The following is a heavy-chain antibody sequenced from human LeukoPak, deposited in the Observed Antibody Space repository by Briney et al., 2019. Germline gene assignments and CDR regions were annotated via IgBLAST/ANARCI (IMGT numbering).Heavy chain of an antibody. V-gene: IGHV1-46*01. Sequence: ASVKVSCKASGYKFISYYMHWVRHAPGQGLECMGVINPSGGSTSYAQKFQDRVTITRATSTNQVYMQLSSLKYEGTPGYFLPREDVVLVDGVRYYNHVMDLWGQRPTVPVPS. D-gene: IGHD6-19*01. CDR3: PREDVVLVDGVRYYNHVMDL. CDR2: INPSGGST. J-gene: IGHJ6*02. CDR1: GYKFISYY.